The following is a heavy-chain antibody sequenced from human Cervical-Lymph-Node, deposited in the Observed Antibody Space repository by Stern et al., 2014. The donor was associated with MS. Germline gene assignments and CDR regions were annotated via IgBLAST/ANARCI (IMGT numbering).Heavy chain of an antibody. J-gene: IGHJ6*02. CDR1: GFTFSTYW. D-gene: IGHD2-15*01. CDR2: INSGGSST. CDR3: ARSSGASGDAMDV. V-gene: IGHV3-74*01. Sequence: EVQLVESGGGLLQPGGSLRLSCGASGFTFSTYWMHWVRQGPGTGLVWVSRINSGGSSTSYTDSVRGRFTISRDNAKNTVYLQMTSLRAEDTAVYYCARSSGASGDAMDVWGQGTTVTVSS.